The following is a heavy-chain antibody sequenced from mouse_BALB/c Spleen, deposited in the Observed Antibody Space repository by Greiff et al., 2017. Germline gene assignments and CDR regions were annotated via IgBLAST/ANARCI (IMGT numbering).Heavy chain of an antibody. V-gene: IGHV2-6-7*01. D-gene: IGHD2-4*01. CDR2: IWGDGST. CDR1: GFSLTGYG. CDR3: VRERYDYEYYAMDY. Sequence: QVQLKESGPGLVAPSQSLSITCTVSGFSLTGYGVNWVRQPPGKGLEWLGMIWGDGSTDYNSALKSRLSISKDNSKSQVFLKMNSLQTDDTAIYYCVRERYDYEYYAMDYWGQGTSVTVSS. J-gene: IGHJ4*01.